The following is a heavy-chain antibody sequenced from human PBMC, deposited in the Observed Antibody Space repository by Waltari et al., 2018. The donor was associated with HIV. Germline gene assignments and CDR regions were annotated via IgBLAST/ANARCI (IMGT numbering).Heavy chain of an antibody. CDR1: GFGFRSYA. J-gene: IGHJ4*02. V-gene: IGHV3-23*01. Sequence: VQLLESGGGLVQYGGSLTLSCAASGFGFRSYAMIWVRQGPGKGLEWVSAIGGGGDRSYYVDSVKGRFTISRDNSKNTLSLQMNGLRAEDTAVYYCVKGGGYYDSTGNVPFDYWGQGSLVTVSS. CDR2: IGGGGDRS. CDR3: VKGGGYYDSTGNVPFDY. D-gene: IGHD3-3*01.